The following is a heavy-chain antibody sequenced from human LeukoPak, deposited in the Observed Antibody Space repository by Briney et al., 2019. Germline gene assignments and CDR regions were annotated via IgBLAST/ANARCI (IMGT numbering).Heavy chain of an antibody. CDR2: IYTSGST. Sequence: SETLSLTCTVSGGSISSYYWSWIRQPAGKGLEWIGRIYTSGSTNYNPSLKSRVTISVDTSKNQFSLKLSSVTAADTAVYYCARVTLDYYDSSGYYPPRRGRAFDIWGQGTMVTVSS. CDR1: GGSISSYY. CDR3: ARVTLDYYDSSGYYPPRRGRAFDI. J-gene: IGHJ3*02. V-gene: IGHV4-4*07. D-gene: IGHD3-22*01.